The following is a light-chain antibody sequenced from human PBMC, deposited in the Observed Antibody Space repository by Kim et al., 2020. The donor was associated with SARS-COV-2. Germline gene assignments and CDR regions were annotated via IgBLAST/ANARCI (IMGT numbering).Light chain of an antibody. J-gene: IGKJ4*01. V-gene: IGKV1-6*01. CDR1: QGIRND. CDR2: ATS. Sequence: AIQMTPSPSSLSASVGDRVTITCRASQGIRNDLGWYQQKPGRAPNLLIYATSTLQSGVPSRFSGSGSGTDFTLTISSLQPEDVATYYCLQDYDYPLTFGGGTKVDIK. CDR3: LQDYDYPLT.